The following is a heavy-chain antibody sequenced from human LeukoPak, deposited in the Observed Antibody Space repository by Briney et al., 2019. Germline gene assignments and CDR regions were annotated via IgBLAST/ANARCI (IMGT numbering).Heavy chain of an antibody. J-gene: IGHJ4*02. CDR2: IKHDGSED. V-gene: IGHV3-7*01. CDR1: GFTFSSYW. D-gene: IGHD4/OR15-4a*01. CDR3: ARSANYGGHAFFDY. Sequence: SGGSLRLSCAASGFTFSSYWTTWVRQTPGKGLEWVANIKHDGSEDYFVDSVKGRFTISRDNAENSLHLQMSSLRAEDTAVYYCARSANYGGHAFFDYWGQGILVIVSS.